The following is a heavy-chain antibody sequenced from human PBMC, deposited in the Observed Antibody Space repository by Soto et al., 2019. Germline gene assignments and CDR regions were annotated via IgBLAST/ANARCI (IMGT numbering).Heavy chain of an antibody. CDR3: ESVRGAYYYAMAV. J-gene: IGHJ6*02. CDR2: NYHSGST. D-gene: IGHD3-10*02. Sequence: QVQLQESGPGLVKPSGTLSLTCAVSGGSISSSNWWSWVRQPPGKGLEWIGENYHSGSTNYNPYLNSRVTISVDKSKTQFSLKLSSVTAADTAVYYCESVRGAYYYAMAVWGQGTTVTVSS. CDR1: GGSISSSNW. V-gene: IGHV4-4*02.